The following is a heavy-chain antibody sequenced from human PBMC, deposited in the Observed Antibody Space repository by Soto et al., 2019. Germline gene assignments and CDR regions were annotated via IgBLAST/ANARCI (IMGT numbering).Heavy chain of an antibody. CDR1: GFTFSSYA. V-gene: IGHV3-23*01. CDR3: AKEGLSRHFDFDS. CDR2: ISGSGGST. Sequence: PGGSLRLSCAASGFTFSSYAMSWVRQAPGKGLEWVSAISGSGGSTYYADSVKGRFTISRDNSRNTLFLQMNNLRAEDAAVYYCAKEGLSRHFDFDSWGLGTLVTVSS. J-gene: IGHJ4*02. D-gene: IGHD3-9*01.